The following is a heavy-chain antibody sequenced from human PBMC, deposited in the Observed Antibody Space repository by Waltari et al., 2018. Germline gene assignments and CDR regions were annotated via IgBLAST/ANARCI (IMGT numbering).Heavy chain of an antibody. D-gene: IGHD6-13*01. J-gene: IGHJ4*02. CDR2: IWYDGSNK. Sequence: QVQLVESGGGVVQPGRSLRLSCAASGFTFSSYGMHWVRQAPGKGLEWVAVIWYDGSNKYYADSVKGRFTISRDNSKNTLYQQMNSLRAEDTAVYYCAREYSSSWYLGYWGQGTLVTVSS. CDR3: AREYSSSWYLGY. CDR1: GFTFSSYG. V-gene: IGHV3-33*01.